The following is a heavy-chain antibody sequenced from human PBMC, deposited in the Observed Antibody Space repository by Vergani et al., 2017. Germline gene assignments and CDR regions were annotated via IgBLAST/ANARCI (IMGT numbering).Heavy chain of an antibody. CDR1: GFTFNHYA. J-gene: IGHJ6*03. V-gene: IGHV3-23*01. D-gene: IGHD2-21*01. Sequence: EVQLLESGGDLVQPGGSLRLSCAASGFTFNHYAMNWVRQAPGKGLEWVSGISGSGGSTYYAGSVKGRFTISRDSSKNTLDLLMSSLRAEDTAIYYCVREGSYCGSTTXRNPSYVYYYHMDVWGEGTTVTVSS. CDR3: VREGSYCGSTTXRNPSYVYYYHMDV. CDR2: ISGSGGST.